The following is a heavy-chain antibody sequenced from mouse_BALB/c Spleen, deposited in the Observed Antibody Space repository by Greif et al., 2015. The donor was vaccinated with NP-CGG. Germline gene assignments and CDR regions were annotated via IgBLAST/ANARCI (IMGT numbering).Heavy chain of an antibody. CDR3: ARCLLLRSYWYFDV. CDR1: GFNIKDTY. D-gene: IGHD1-1*01. Sequence: VQLQQSGAELVKPGASVKLSCTASGFNIKDTYMHWVKQRPEQGLEWIGRIDPANGNTKYDPKFQGKATITADTSSNTAYLQLSSLTSEDTAVYYCARCLLLRSYWYFDVWGAGTTVTVSS. V-gene: IGHV14-3*02. J-gene: IGHJ1*01. CDR2: IDPANGNT.